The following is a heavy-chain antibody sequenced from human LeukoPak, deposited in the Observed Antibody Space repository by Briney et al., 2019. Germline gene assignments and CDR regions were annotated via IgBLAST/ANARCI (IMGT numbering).Heavy chain of an antibody. CDR2: IYHSGST. Sequence: SETLSLTCAVSGGSISSSNWWSWVRQPPGKGLEWIGEIYHSGSTNYNPSLKSRVTISVDKSKNQFSLKLSSVTVADTAVYYCAEGGPYDSSPPTTSWGQGTQVTVSS. V-gene: IGHV4-4*02. D-gene: IGHD3-22*01. CDR3: AEGGPYDSSPPTTS. CDR1: GGSISSSNW. J-gene: IGHJ4*02.